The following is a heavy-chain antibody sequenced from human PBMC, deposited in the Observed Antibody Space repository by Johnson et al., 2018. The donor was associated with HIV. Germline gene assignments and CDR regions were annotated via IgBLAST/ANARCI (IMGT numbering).Heavy chain of an antibody. CDR2: ISYDGSTK. D-gene: IGHD3-10*01. CDR1: GFTFSSYA. V-gene: IGHV3-30-3*01. Sequence: QVQLVESGGGVVQPGRSLRLSCAASGFTFSSYAMLWVRQAPGKGLEWVAVISYDGSTKYYADSVKGRFTISRDNSKNTMYLQMNIMRAEDTAVYYCARMPSWRGAFDSWGQGTMVTVSS. CDR3: ARMPSWRGAFDS. J-gene: IGHJ3*02.